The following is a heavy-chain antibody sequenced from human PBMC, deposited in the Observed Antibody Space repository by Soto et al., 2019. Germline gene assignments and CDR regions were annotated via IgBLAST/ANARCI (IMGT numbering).Heavy chain of an antibody. CDR3: AIYIVATTYYFDY. V-gene: IGHV4-31*03. J-gene: IGHJ4*02. CDR1: GGSISSGGYY. D-gene: IGHD5-12*01. CDR2: IYYSGST. Sequence: QVQLQESGPGLVKPSQTLSLICTVSGGSISSGGYYWSWIRQHPGKGLEWIGYIYYSGSTYYNPSLKSRITIPVDTSNNQFFLKLSSVTAADTAVYYCAIYIVATTYYFDYWGQGTLVTVSS.